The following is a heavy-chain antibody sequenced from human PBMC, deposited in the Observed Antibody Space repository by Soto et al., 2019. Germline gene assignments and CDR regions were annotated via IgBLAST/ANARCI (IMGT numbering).Heavy chain of an antibody. CDR3: TPAPSSGFYYVWVDY. CDR2: IKTKADGGTT. V-gene: IGHV3-15*07. Sequence: EVQLVESGGDLVKPGGSLRLSCAASGLTFSNAWMNWVRQAPGKGLEWVGRIKTKADGGTTDYAAPVKGRFTISRDDSKNTLYLQMNSMKTEDTAVYYCTPAPSSGFYYVWVDYWGQGTLVTVSS. CDR1: GLTFSNAW. J-gene: IGHJ4*02. D-gene: IGHD3-22*01.